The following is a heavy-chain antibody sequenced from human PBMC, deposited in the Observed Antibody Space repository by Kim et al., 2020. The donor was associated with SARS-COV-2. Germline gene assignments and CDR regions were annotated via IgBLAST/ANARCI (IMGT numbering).Heavy chain of an antibody. Sequence: GGSLRLSCAASGFTFSSYAMNWVRQAPGKGLEWVSYISSSGSTIDYADSVKGRFTISRDNAKNSLYLQMNRLRAEDTAVYYCARARTHLLLVAAIRYGMDLWGQETTVRVSS. CDR3: ARARTHLLLVAAIRYGMDL. D-gene: IGHD2-21*02. CDR1: GFTFSSYA. V-gene: IGHV3-48*03. CDR2: ISSSGSTI. J-gene: IGHJ6*02.